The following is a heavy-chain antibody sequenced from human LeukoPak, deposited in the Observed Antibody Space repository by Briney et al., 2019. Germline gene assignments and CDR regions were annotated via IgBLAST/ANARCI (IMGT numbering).Heavy chain of an antibody. J-gene: IGHJ3*02. CDR2: IIPILGIA. CDR1: GGTFSSYT. Sequence: SVKLSCKASGGTFSSYTISWVRQAPGQGLEWMGRIIPILGIANYAQKFQGRVTITADKSTSTAYMELSSLRSEDTAVYYCASNIVVVLDAFDIWGQGTMVTVSS. V-gene: IGHV1-69*02. D-gene: IGHD2-21*01. CDR3: ASNIVVVLDAFDI.